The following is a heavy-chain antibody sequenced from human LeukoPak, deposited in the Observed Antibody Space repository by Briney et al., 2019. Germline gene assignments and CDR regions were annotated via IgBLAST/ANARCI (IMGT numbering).Heavy chain of an antibody. Sequence: GGSLRLSCGASGFTFSSYEMNWVRQAPGKGLEWVSYISSSGSTIYYSDSVKGRFTISRDNAKNSLYLQMNSLRAEDTAVYYRARDSSTTVTGAFDIWGQGTMVTVSS. CDR1: GFTFSSYE. V-gene: IGHV3-48*03. J-gene: IGHJ3*02. CDR2: ISSSGSTI. D-gene: IGHD4-17*01. CDR3: ARDSSTTVTGAFDI.